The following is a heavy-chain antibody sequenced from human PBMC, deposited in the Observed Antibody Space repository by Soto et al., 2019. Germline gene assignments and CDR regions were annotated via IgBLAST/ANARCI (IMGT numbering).Heavy chain of an antibody. CDR1: GFTFSNFV. CDR3: TKASSDRHHMDV. J-gene: IGHJ6*02. CDR2: ITETGGDT. Sequence: LRLSCAASGFTFSNFVMRWVRQAPGKGLEWVSTITETGGDTYYTDSVKGRFTISRDNSKNTLYLQMSSLRAEDTALYYCTKASSDRHHMDVWGQGTTVTASS. V-gene: IGHV3-23*01.